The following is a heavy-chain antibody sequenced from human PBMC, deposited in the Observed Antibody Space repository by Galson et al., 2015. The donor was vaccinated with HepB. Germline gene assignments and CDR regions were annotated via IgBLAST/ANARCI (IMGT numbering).Heavy chain of an antibody. J-gene: IGHJ6*02. Sequence: SVKVSCKASGYTFTSYGISWVRQAPGQGLEWMGIINPSGGSTSYAQKFQGRVTMTRDTSTSTVYMELSSLRSEDTAVYYCARDRWDTAMAPSGYYGMDVWGQGTTVTVSS. CDR2: INPSGGST. CDR3: ARDRWDTAMAPSGYYGMDV. CDR1: GYTFTSYG. V-gene: IGHV1-46*01. D-gene: IGHD5-18*01.